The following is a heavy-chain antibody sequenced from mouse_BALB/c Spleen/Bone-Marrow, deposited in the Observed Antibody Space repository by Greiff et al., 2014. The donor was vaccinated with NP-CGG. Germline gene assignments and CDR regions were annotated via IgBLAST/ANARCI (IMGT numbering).Heavy chain of an antibody. CDR1: GFTFCRYG. V-gene: IGHV5-6*01. CDR3: ARQYGNLGVMDY. Sequence: VQLQQSGGDLVKPGGSLKLSCAASGFTFCRYGMSWVRQTPDKRLEWVANISSGGSYTYYPDSVKGRFTISRDNAKNTLYLHMSSLKSEDTAMYYCARQYGNLGVMDYWGQGTSVTVSS. CDR2: ISSGGSYT. D-gene: IGHD2-1*01. J-gene: IGHJ4*01.